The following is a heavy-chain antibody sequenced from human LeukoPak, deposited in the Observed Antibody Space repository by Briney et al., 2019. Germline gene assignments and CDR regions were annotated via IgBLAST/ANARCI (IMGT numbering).Heavy chain of an antibody. CDR3: ARDLDVVAEGRFDY. CDR1: GGTFSSYA. D-gene: IGHD5-12*01. Sequence: SVKVSCKASGGTFSSYATSWVRQAPGQGLEWMGRIIPIFGIANYAQKFQGRVTITADKSTSTAYMELSSLRPEDTAVYYCARDLDVVAEGRFDYWGQGTLVTVSS. V-gene: IGHV1-69*04. J-gene: IGHJ4*02. CDR2: IIPIFGIA.